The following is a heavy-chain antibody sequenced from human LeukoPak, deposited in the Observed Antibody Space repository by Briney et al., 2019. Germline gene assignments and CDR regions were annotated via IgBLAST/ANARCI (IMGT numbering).Heavy chain of an antibody. Sequence: GGSLRLSCAASGFTFSSYWMSWVRQAPGKGPEWVANIKQDGSEKYYVDSVKGRFTISRDNAKNSLYLQMNSLRAEDTAVYYCARAYRIAAPWGMDVWGQGTTVTVSS. CDR1: GFTFSSYW. CDR2: IKQDGSEK. D-gene: IGHD6-6*01. J-gene: IGHJ6*02. CDR3: ARAYRIAAPWGMDV. V-gene: IGHV3-7*01.